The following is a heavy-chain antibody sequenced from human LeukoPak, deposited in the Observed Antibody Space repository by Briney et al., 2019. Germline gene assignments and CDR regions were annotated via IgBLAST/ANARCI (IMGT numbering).Heavy chain of an antibody. D-gene: IGHD4-17*01. J-gene: IGHJ3*02. V-gene: IGHV3-66*01. CDR3: ARWYGDYEIGAFGI. CDR2: IYSGGST. Sequence: GGSLRLSCAASGFTVSSNYMSWVRQAPGKGLEWVSVIYSGGSTFYADSVKGRFTISRDNSKNTLFLQMNCLRAEDTAVYYCARWYGDYEIGAFGIWGQGTMVTVSS. CDR1: GFTVSSNY.